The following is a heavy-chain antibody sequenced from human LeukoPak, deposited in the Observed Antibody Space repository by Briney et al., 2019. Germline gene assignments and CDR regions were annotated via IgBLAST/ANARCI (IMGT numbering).Heavy chain of an antibody. J-gene: IGHJ5*02. CDR1: GFTFSSYA. Sequence: GGSLRLSCAASGFTFSSYAMSWVRQAPGKGLEWVSAISGSGGRTYYADSVKGRFTISRDNSKNTLYLQMNSLRAEDTAVYYCAKVYSSGWYQVNNWFDPWGQGTLVTVSS. D-gene: IGHD6-19*01. CDR2: ISGSGGRT. V-gene: IGHV3-23*01. CDR3: AKVYSSGWYQVNNWFDP.